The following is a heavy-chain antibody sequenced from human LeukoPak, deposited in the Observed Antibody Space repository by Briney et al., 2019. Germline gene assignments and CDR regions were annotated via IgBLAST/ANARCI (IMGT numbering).Heavy chain of an antibody. CDR1: GFTFDDYA. V-gene: IGHV3-9*01. D-gene: IGHD6-13*01. CDR2: ISWNSGSI. Sequence: PGRSLRLSCAASGFTFDDYAMHWVRQAPGKGLEWVSGISWNSGSIGYADSVKGRFTISRDTAKNSLYLQMNSLRAEDTAFYYCAKSYSSSWYGGNDYRGQGTLVTVSS. J-gene: IGHJ4*02. CDR3: AKSYSSSWYGGNDY.